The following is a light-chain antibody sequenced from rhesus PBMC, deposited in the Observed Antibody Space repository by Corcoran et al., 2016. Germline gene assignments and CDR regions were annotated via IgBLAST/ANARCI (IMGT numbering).Light chain of an antibody. CDR3: QQYSSSPT. CDR1: QSISSW. Sequence: DIQMTQSPSSLSASVGDTVTITCRASQSISSWLDWYQQKPGKAPKLLIYKASSLQSGVPSRFSGSGSGTDFPITISSLQSEDFATYYCQQYSSSPTFGPGTKLDIK. CDR2: KAS. V-gene: IGKV1-22*01. J-gene: IGKJ3*01.